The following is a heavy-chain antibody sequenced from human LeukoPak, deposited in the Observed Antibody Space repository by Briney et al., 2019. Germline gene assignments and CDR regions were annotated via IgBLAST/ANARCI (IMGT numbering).Heavy chain of an antibody. CDR2: FDPEDGET. J-gene: IGHJ1*01. CDR3: ATGLPYYDFWSGPAMARYFQH. V-gene: IGHV1-24*01. D-gene: IGHD3-3*01. Sequence: APLKVSCKVSGYTLTELSMHCVRQAPGNGLEWMGGFDPEDGETISAQKFHGRVTMTEDTSTDTAYMELSSLRSEDTAVYYCATGLPYYDFWSGPAMARYFQHWGQGTLVTVSS. CDR1: GYTLTELS.